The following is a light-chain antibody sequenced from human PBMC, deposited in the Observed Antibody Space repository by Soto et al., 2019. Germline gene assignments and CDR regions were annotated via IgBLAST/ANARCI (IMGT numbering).Light chain of an antibody. CDR1: SSDIGGYNF. CDR3: SSYTSSSTPYV. CDR2: AVS. V-gene: IGLV2-14*01. J-gene: IGLJ1*01. Sequence: QSVLTQPASVSGSPGQSITISCTGTSSDIGGYNFVSWYQQHPGKAPKLMIYAVSNRPSGVSNRFSGSKSGNTASLTISGLQAEDEADYYCSSYTSSSTPYVFGTGKKVTVL.